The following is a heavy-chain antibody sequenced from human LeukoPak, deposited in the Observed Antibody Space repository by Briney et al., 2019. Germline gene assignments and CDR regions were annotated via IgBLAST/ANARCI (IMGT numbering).Heavy chain of an antibody. CDR3: SRARAHQLTIGYYFDY. CDR1: GFTFSDYY. Sequence: GGSLRLSCAASGFTFSDYYLSWIRQAPGKGLEWVSYMSTSGNSIYYAESVKGRFTISRDNCKNTLYLQMNSLRSQDTGAYYCSRARAHQLTIGYYFDYWGQGTLVSVSS. CDR2: MSTSGNSI. V-gene: IGHV3-11*04. D-gene: IGHD2-2*01. J-gene: IGHJ4*02.